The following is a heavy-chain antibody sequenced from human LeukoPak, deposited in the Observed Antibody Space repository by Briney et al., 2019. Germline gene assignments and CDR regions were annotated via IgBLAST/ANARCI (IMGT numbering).Heavy chain of an antibody. D-gene: IGHD3-16*02. Sequence: ASVNVSCKASGYTFTSYGISWVRQAPGQGLEWMGWISAYNGNTNYAQKLQGRVTMTTDTSTSTAYMELKSLRSDDTAVYYCARGRLSFGGVIVVLDYWGQGTLVTVSS. CDR3: ARGRLSFGGVIVVLDY. V-gene: IGHV1-18*01. CDR1: GYTFTSYG. CDR2: ISAYNGNT. J-gene: IGHJ4*02.